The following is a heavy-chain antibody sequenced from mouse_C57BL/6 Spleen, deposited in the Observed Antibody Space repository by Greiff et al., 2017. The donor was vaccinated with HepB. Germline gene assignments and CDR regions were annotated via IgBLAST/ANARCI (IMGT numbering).Heavy chain of an antibody. CDR3: VRPSFYDYDGDEFAY. J-gene: IGHJ3*01. Sequence: EVKLVESGGGLVQPKGSLKLSCAASGFSFNTYAMNWVRQAPGKGLEWVARIRSKSNNYATYYADSVKDRFTISRDDSESMLYLQMNNLKTEDTAMYYCVRPSFYDYDGDEFAYWGQGTLVTVSA. V-gene: IGHV10-1*01. CDR2: IRSKSNNYAT. CDR1: GFSFNTYA. D-gene: IGHD2-4*01.